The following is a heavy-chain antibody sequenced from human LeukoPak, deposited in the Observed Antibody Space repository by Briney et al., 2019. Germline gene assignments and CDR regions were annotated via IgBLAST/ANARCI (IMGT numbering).Heavy chain of an antibody. CDR2: ISYDGSNK. V-gene: IGHV3-30-3*01. Sequence: GGSLRLSCAASGFTFSSYAMHWVRQAPGKGLEWVAVISYDGSNKYYADSVKGRFTISRDNSKNTLYLQMNSLRAEDTAVYYCARSTFGVVLNWFDPWGQGTLVTVSS. D-gene: IGHD3-3*01. J-gene: IGHJ5*02. CDR3: ARSTFGVVLNWFDP. CDR1: GFTFSSYA.